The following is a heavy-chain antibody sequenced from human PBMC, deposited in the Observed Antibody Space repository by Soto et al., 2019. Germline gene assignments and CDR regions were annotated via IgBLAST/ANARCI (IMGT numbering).Heavy chain of an antibody. Sequence: QVQLVQSGAEVKKPGASVKVSCKASGYTFSDYYVHWVRQAPGQGLEWMGWINPYSGATNDAQKCQDWVTMTGDASVSTAYLELTTLVSADTAVYYCARARANVAPNWFDPWGQGTLVIVSS. CDR2: INPYSGAT. CDR1: GYTFSDYY. CDR3: ARARANVAPNWFDP. J-gene: IGHJ5*02. V-gene: IGHV1-2*04. D-gene: IGHD5-12*01.